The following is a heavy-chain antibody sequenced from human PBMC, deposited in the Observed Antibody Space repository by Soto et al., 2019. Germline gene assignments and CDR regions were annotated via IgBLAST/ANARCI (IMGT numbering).Heavy chain of an antibody. V-gene: IGHV1-69*01. D-gene: IGHD1-26*01. CDR2: IIPILGTA. Sequence: QVQLVQSGAEVKKPGSSVKVSCKASGGTFNNNAISWVRQAPGQGLEWMGGIIPILGTANYAQKFRGRVTITADESTSTGYMELSSLRSEDTAVYYCARVRGATFYYFDYWGQGTLVTVSS. CDR1: GGTFNNNA. J-gene: IGHJ4*02. CDR3: ARVRGATFYYFDY.